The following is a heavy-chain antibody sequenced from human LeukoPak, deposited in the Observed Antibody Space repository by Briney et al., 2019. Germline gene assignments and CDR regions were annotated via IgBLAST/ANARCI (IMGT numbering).Heavy chain of an antibody. V-gene: IGHV4-4*02. J-gene: IGHJ4*02. CDR1: LDSTTSNF. CDR3: AREILGGFNPGAY. CDR2: IHRSGSP. Sequence: SETLSLTCTVSLDSTTSNFWSWVRPSPGKGLEWIGEIHRSGSPNYNPSLQSRVTISIDRSRNQIALELSSVTAADTAVYYCAREILGGFNPGAYWGQGTLVTVSS. D-gene: IGHD1-14*01.